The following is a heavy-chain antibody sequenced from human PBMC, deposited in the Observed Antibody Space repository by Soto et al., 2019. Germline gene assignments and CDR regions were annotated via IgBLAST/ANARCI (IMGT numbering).Heavy chain of an antibody. D-gene: IGHD2-8*01. CDR3: TTDWCTNGVCYSGTNYFDY. CDR1: GFTFSNAW. Sequence: GGSLRLSCAASGFTFSNAWMNWVRQAPGKGLEWVGRIKSKTDGGTTDYAAPVKGRFTISRDDSKNTLYLQMNSLKTEDTAVYYCTTDWCTNGVCYSGTNYFDYWGQGTLVTVSS. CDR2: IKSKTDGGTT. J-gene: IGHJ4*02. V-gene: IGHV3-15*07.